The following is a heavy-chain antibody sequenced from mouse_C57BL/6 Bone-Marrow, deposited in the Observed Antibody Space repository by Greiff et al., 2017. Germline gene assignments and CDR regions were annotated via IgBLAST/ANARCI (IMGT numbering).Heavy chain of an antibody. CDR1: GYTFTNYW. CDR3: AGSGHSTRYAMEY. V-gene: IGHV1-63*01. Sequence: VQLQQSGAELVRPGSSVKMSCKASGYTFTNYWIGWAKQRPGHGLEWIGDIYPAGGYTNYNQKFKGKATLTVDKSSSTAYMQRSSLTSEDSAISDCAGSGHSTRYAMEYWGQGTAVTVSA. D-gene: IGHD2-5*01. CDR2: IYPAGGYT. J-gene: IGHJ4*01.